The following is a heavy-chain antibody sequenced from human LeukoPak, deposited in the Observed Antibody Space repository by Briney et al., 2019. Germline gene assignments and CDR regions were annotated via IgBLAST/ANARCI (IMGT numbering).Heavy chain of an antibody. D-gene: IGHD5-18*01. CDR2: INHSGST. Sequence: KPSETLSLTCAVYGGSFSGYYWSWIRQPPGKGLEWIGEINHSGSTNYNPSLKSRVTISVDTSKNQFSLKLSSVAAADTAVYYCARCRGYSYGFPRYYFDYWGQGTLVTVSS. CDR3: ARCRGYSYGFPRYYFDY. V-gene: IGHV4-34*01. CDR1: GGSFSGYY. J-gene: IGHJ4*02.